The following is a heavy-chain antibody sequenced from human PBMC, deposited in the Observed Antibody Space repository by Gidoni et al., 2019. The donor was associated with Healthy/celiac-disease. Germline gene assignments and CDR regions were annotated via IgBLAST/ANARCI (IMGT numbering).Heavy chain of an antibody. V-gene: IGHV3-23*01. CDR2: ISGSGGST. CDR3: AKDQVWGLFCSSTSYSNNFDY. Sequence: EVQLLESGGGLVQPGGSLRLSCAASGFTFRSYAMSWVRQAPGKGLEWVSAISGSGGSTYYADSVKGRFTISRDNSKNTLYLQMNSLRAEDTAVYYCAKDQVWGLFCSSTSYSNNFDYWGQGTLVTVSS. J-gene: IGHJ4*02. CDR1: GFTFRSYA. D-gene: IGHD2-2*01.